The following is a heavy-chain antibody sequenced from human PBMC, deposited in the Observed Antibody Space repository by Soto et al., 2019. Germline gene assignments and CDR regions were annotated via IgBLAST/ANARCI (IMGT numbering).Heavy chain of an antibody. CDR2: INHSGST. V-gene: IGHV4-34*01. J-gene: IGHJ5*02. D-gene: IGHD3-10*01. CDR1: GGSFSGYY. CDR3: ARGRYYYGSGSYLSWFDP. Sequence: SETLSLTCAVYGGSFSGYYWSWIRQPPGKGLEWIGEINHSGSTNYNPSLKSRVTISVDTSKNQFSLKLSSVTAADTAVYYCARGRYYYGSGSYLSWFDPWGQGTLVTVS.